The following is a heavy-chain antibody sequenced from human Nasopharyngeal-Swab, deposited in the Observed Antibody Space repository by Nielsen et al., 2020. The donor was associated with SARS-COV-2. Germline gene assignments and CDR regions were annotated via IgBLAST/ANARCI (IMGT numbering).Heavy chain of an antibody. D-gene: IGHD1-1*01. V-gene: IGHV3-13*01. J-gene: IGHJ1*01. CDR1: GFTFSNYD. CDR2: IGTAGDT. CDR3: ARGRVGTRGLLYFQH. Sequence: GESLKISCAASGFTFSNYDMHWFRQPTGKGLEWVSAIGTAGDTYYPGSVKDRFTISREDAKNSLYLQINALKAGDTAVYYCARGRVGTRGLLYFQHWGQGTLVTVSS.